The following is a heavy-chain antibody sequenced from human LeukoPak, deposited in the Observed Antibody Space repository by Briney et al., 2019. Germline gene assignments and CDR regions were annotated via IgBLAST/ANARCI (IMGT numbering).Heavy chain of an antibody. V-gene: IGHV3-30*04. CDR3: AREDMTTVTTRWAFDI. Sequence: PGGSLRLSCAASGSTFSNFAMHWVRQAPGKGLEWVAVISYDGSIKYYADSVKGRFTISRDSSKNTLYLQMNSLRAEDTAVYYCAREDMTTVTTRWAFDIWGQGSMVTVSS. J-gene: IGHJ3*02. D-gene: IGHD4-17*01. CDR2: ISYDGSIK. CDR1: GSTFSNFA.